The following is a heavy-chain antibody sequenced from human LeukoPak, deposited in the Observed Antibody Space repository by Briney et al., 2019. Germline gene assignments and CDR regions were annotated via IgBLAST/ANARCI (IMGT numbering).Heavy chain of an antibody. J-gene: IGHJ4*02. V-gene: IGHV3-30*02. CDR2: IPYLGSNK. D-gene: IGHD1-26*01. CDR3: AKALIRIVGTSNY. CDR1: GFTFSSYG. Sequence: GGSLRLSCAASGFTFSSYGMHWVRQAPGKGLEWVAVIPYLGSNKYYADSVKGRFTISRDNFVDTLYLQMNSLRPEDTAVYYSAKALIRIVGTSNYWGQGTLVTVSS.